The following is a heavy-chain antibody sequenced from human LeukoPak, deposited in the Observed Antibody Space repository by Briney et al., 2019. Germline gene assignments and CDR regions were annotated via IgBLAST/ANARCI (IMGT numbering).Heavy chain of an antibody. CDR1: GGSINSGDYY. V-gene: IGHV4-30-4*01. CDR2: IYYSGNT. Sequence: SETLSLTCTVSGGSINSGDYYWSWIRQPTGKGLEWIGYIYYSGNTYYNPSLKSRVTISLDTSKNQFSLKLSSVTAADTAVYYCARDLSPHGIDPWGQGTLVTVSS. CDR3: ARDLSPHGIDP. J-gene: IGHJ5*02.